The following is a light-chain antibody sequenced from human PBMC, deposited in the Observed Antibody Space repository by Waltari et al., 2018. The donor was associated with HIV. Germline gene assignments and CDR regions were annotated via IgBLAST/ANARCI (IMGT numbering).Light chain of an antibody. CDR3: QQSYSTLMYT. V-gene: IGKV1-39*01. CDR1: QSISTY. Sequence: DIQMTQSPSSLSASVGDRVTITCRASQSISTYLNWYQEKPGKAPNLLIYGASSLHSGVPSRFSRSGSGTEFTLTISSLQLEDFATYYCQQSYSTLMYTFGQGTKLEIK. J-gene: IGKJ2*01. CDR2: GAS.